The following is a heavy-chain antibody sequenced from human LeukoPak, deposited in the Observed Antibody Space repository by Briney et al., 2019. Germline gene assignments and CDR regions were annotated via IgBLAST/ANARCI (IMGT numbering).Heavy chain of an antibody. V-gene: IGHV4-59*08. J-gene: IGHJ4*02. D-gene: IGHD3-16*01. CDR1: DDSINNNY. CDR3: ARRGLNRQNFDY. CDR2: IHYSGST. Sequence: SETLSLTCTVSDDSINNNYWSWIRQPPGKELECIGYIHYSGSTNYNPSLKSRVTISIDTSKNQFSLKLNSVTAADTAVYYCARRGLNRQNFDYWGQVTLVTVSS.